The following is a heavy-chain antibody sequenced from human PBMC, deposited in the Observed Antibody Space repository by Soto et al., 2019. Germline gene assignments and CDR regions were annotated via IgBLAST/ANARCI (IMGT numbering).Heavy chain of an antibody. V-gene: IGHV1-69*13. J-gene: IGHJ2*01. D-gene: IGHD6-13*01. CDR3: ARSIAAAGREYFDL. CDR1: GGTFSSYA. Sequence: ASVKVSCKASGGTFSSYAISWVRQAPGQGLEWMGGIIPIFGTANYAQKFQGRVTITADESTSTAYMELSSLRSEDTAVYYCARSIAAAGREYFDLWGRGTLVTVSS. CDR2: IIPIFGTA.